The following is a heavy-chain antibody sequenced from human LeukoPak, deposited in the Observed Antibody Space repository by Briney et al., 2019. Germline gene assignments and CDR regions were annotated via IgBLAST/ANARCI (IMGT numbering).Heavy chain of an antibody. CDR2: MNPNSGNT. D-gene: IGHD3-3*01. Sequence: ASVKVSCKASGYTFTSYDINWVRQATGQGLEWMGWMNPNSGNTGYAQKFQGRVTITRNTSISTAYMELSSLRSEDTAVYYCARGGRYYDFWSGYFTAYYYYMDAWGKGTTVTVSS. CDR3: ARGGRYYDFWSGYFTAYYYYMDA. J-gene: IGHJ6*03. V-gene: IGHV1-8*03. CDR1: GYTFTSYD.